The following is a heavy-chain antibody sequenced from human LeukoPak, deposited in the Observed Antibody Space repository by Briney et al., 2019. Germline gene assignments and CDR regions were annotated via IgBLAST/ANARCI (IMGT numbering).Heavy chain of an antibody. CDR1: GYTFTSYD. D-gene: IGHD2-15*01. CDR2: VNPNSGHT. CDR3: ARGAPGSYCSGGSCPYFDY. J-gene: IGHJ4*02. V-gene: IGHV1-8*01. Sequence: ASVKVSCKASGYTFTSYDVNWVRQATGQGLERMGWVNPNSGHTGYAQKFQGRVTLTTNTSVSTAYMELSSLRSEDMAIYYCARGAPGSYCSGGSCPYFDYWGQGTLVSVSS.